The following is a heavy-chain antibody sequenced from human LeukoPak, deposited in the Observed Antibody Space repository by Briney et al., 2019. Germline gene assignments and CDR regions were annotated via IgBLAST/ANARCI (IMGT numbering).Heavy chain of an antibody. CDR1: GYTFTSYG. D-gene: IGHD3-3*01. V-gene: IGHV1-18*01. CDR3: ARVHTGDDFWSGYFAPENWFDP. Sequence: ASVKVSCKASGYTFTSYGISWVRQAPGQGLEWMGWISAYNGNTNYAQKLQGRVTMTTDTSTSTAYMELRSLRPDDTAVYYCARVHTGDDFWSGYFAPENWFDPWGQGTLVTVSS. J-gene: IGHJ5*02. CDR2: ISAYNGNT.